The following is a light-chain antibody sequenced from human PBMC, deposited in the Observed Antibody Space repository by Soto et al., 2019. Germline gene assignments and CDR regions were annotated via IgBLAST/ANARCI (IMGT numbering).Light chain of an antibody. J-gene: IGLJ1*01. CDR2: DVS. Sequence: QSVLTQPASVSGSPGQSITISCSGTSSDVGAYNCVSWHQQHPGKVPKIIIYDVSRRPSGVSNRFSGSKSGNTASLTISGLQAEDEADYYCSSYTTTNTHVFGTGTKVTV. V-gene: IGLV2-14*01. CDR1: SSDVGAYNC. CDR3: SSYTTTNTHV.